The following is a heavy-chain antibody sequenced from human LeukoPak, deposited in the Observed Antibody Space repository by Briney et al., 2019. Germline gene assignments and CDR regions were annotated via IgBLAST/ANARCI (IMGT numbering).Heavy chain of an antibody. V-gene: IGHV3-23*01. CDR2: MCGTAGCT. CDR1: GFTFYMYA. CDR3: AKDRPNFHENSGHYYRRDGDS. D-gene: IGHD3-22*01. J-gene: IGHJ5*01. Sequence: EGSLRLSCQASGFTFYMYAMSWVRQAPGKGLEWVASMCGTAGCTFYPDSVKGRFTISRDNSKNVLYLRMNSLTAEDTAIYYCAKDRPNFHENSGHYYRRDGDSWGQGTLVTVSS.